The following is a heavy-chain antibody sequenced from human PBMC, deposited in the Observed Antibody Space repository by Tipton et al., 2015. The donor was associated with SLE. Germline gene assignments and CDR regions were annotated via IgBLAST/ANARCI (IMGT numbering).Heavy chain of an antibody. V-gene: IGHV3-7*01. J-gene: IGHJ6*02. CDR3: AKEEMVVGPTLYYYHGVDV. Sequence: GSLRLSCAASGFTFSNYVMNWVRQAPGKGPEWLADINQNGDETRYLDSVGGRFTVSRDNAGKSLYLQMNSLRAEDTALYFCAKEEMVVGPTLYYYHGVDVWGQGTTVTVSS. CDR2: INQNGDET. D-gene: IGHD2-15*01. CDR1: GFTFSNYV.